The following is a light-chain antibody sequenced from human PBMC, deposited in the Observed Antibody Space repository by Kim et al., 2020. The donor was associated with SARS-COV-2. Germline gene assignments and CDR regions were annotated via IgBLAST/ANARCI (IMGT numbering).Light chain of an antibody. CDR1: SGHSTYA. V-gene: IGLV4-69*01. CDR2: VESDGSL. CDR3: QTWDTGIRV. Sequence: QLVVTQSPSASASLGASGKLTCTLSSGHSTYAIAWHQQQPEKGPRYLMKVESDGSLTKGDGVPDRFSGSSSGAERYLSISSLQPEDEADYYCQTWDTGIRVFGGGTQLTVL. J-gene: IGLJ3*02.